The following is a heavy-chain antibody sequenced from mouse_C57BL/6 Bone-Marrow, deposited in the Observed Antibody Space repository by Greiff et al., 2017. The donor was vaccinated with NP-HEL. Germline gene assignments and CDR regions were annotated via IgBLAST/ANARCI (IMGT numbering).Heavy chain of an antibody. V-gene: IGHV14-4*01. CDR3: TPSHYYGSSAWFAY. CDR1: GFNIKDDY. CDR2: IDPENGDT. J-gene: IGHJ3*01. Sequence: EVQLQQSGAELVRPGASVKLSCTASGFNIKDDYMHWVKQRPEQGLEWIGWIDPENGDTEYASKFQGKATITADPSSNTAYLQLSSLTSEDTAVYYCTPSHYYGSSAWFAYWGQGTLVTVSA. D-gene: IGHD1-1*01.